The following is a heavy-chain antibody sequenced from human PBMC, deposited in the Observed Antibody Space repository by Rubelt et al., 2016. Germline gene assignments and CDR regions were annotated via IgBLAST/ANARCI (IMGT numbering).Heavy chain of an antibody. Sequence: RLSCAASGFTFSSYAMSWVRQAPGKGLEWVSAISGSGGSTYYADSVKGRFTISRDNSKNTLYVQMNSLRAEDTAVYYCARGLGDFWPYNWFDPWGQGTLVTVSS. CDR2: ISGSGGST. CDR3: ARGLGDFWPYNWFDP. J-gene: IGHJ5*02. V-gene: IGHV3-23*01. CDR1: GFTFSSYA. D-gene: IGHD3-3*01.